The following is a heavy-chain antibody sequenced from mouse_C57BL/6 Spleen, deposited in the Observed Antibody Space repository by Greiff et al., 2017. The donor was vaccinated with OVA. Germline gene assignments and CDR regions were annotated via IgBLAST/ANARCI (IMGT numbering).Heavy chain of an antibody. Sequence: QVQLQQSGAELVRPGSSVKLSCKASGYTFTSYWMHWVKQRPIQGLEWIGNIDPSDSETHYNQKFKDKATLTVDKSSSTAYMQLSSLTSEDSAVYYCARSKIYYYGSSYGYFDYWGQGTTLTVSS. CDR1: GYTFTSYW. J-gene: IGHJ2*01. D-gene: IGHD1-1*01. CDR2: IDPSDSET. CDR3: ARSKIYYYGSSYGYFDY. V-gene: IGHV1-52*01.